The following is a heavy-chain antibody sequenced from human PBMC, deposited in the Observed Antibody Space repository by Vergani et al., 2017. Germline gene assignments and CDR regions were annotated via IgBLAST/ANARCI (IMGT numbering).Heavy chain of an antibody. CDR2: IGTAADT. J-gene: IGHJ3*02. Sequence: EVQLVESGGGLVQPGGSLRLSCAASGFTFSSYDMHWVRQATGKGLEWVSAIGTAADTYYPGSVKGRFTISRENAKNSLYLQMNSLRAGDTAVYYCATSTPVADDAFDIWGQGTMVTVSS. D-gene: IGHD6-19*01. CDR3: ATSTPVADDAFDI. V-gene: IGHV3-13*01. CDR1: GFTFSSYD.